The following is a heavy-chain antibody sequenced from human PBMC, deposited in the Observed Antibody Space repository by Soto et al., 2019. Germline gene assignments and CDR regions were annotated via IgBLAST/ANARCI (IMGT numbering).Heavy chain of an antibody. D-gene: IGHD3-10*01. J-gene: IGHJ6*02. CDR1: GYSISSGYY. V-gene: IGHV4-38-2*01. CDR3: ARVGGYGMDV. CDR2: IYHSGST. Sequence: SETLSLTCAVSGYSISSGYYWGWIRQPPGKGLEWIGSIYHSGSTYYNPSLKSRVTISVDTSKNQFSLKLSSVTAADTAVYYCARVGGYGMDVWGQGTTV.